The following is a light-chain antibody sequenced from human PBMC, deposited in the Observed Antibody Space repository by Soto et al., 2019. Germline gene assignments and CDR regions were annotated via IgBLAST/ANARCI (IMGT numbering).Light chain of an antibody. Sequence: EIVLTQSPATLSSSPGERATLSCRASQSVSSYLAWYQQKPGQAPRLLIYDASNRATGIPARFSGSGSGTDFTLTISRLEPEDFAVYYCQQRSNWPPWTFGQGTKVDIK. CDR2: DAS. V-gene: IGKV3-11*01. J-gene: IGKJ1*01. CDR3: QQRSNWPPWT. CDR1: QSVSSY.